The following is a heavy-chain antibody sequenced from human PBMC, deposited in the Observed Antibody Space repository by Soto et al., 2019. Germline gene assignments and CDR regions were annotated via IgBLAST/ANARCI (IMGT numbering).Heavy chain of an antibody. Sequence: QMQLVQSGAEVKRPGASVRVSCKSSGYTFTSFYIHWVRQAPGQGLEWMGIINPSGGITNFAQRFQCRVTMTRDMSTNTQYMELSSLKSDDTSVYYCASSPAFSSSWYGIPPDPSHGMDVWGQGTTVTV. V-gene: IGHV1-46*01. J-gene: IGHJ6*02. CDR2: INPSGGIT. D-gene: IGHD6-13*01. CDR1: GYTFTSFY. CDR3: ASSPAFSSSWYGIPPDPSHGMDV.